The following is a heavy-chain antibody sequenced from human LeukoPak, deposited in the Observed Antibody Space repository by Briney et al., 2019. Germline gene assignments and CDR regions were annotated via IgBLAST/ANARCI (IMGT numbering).Heavy chain of an antibody. CDR2: ISSSGSTI. D-gene: IGHD1-26*01. CDR1: GFTFNDYY. Sequence: GGSLRLSCAASGFTFNDYYMSWIRQAPGKGLEWVSYISSSGSTIYYADSVKGRFTISRDNAKNSLYLQMNSLRAEDTAVYYCASGFNSGPIADYWGQGTLVTVSS. CDR3: ASGFNSGPIADY. V-gene: IGHV3-11*04. J-gene: IGHJ4*02.